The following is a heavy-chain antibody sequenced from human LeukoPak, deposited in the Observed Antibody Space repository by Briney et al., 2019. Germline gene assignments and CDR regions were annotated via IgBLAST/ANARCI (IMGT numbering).Heavy chain of an antibody. CDR2: INSGGSAI. CDR3: ARGGSYVHY. V-gene: IGHV3-48*03. CDR1: GXTFNSYE. D-gene: IGHD1-26*01. Sequence: GGSLRLSCAASGXTFNSYEMNWVRQAPGKGLEWVSYINSGGSAIYYADSVKGRFTISRDNAKNSLYLQMNSLRADGTAVYYCARGGSYVHYWGQGTLVTVSS. J-gene: IGHJ4*02.